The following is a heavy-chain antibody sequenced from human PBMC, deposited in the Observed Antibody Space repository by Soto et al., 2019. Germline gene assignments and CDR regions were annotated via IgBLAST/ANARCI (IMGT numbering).Heavy chain of an antibody. D-gene: IGHD3-22*01. CDR3: ARLVPTADDPRGYFDF. Sequence: GGSLRLSCAASGFTFNNYGISWVRQAPGKGLECVSRLRPSGTIYYADSVKGRFTIYRDSSMNTVYLHMDGLRAEDTAIYYCARLVPTADDPRGYFDFWGQGTLVTVSS. V-gene: IGHV3-23*01. CDR1: GFTFNNYG. CDR2: LRPSGTI. J-gene: IGHJ4*02.